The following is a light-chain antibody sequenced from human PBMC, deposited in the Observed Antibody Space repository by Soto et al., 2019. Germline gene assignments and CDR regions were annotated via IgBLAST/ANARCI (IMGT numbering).Light chain of an antibody. V-gene: IGKV3-20*01. CDR1: ERLSSVY. J-gene: IGKJ5*01. CDR3: QQYGGSPRIT. Sequence: EIVLTQSPGTLSLSPGERATLSCGASERLSSVYLAWYQQRPGQPPRLLIYGASNRATGIPDRFSGSGSGTDFTLIINRLEPEDVAIYYCQQYGGSPRITFGQGTRLE. CDR2: GAS.